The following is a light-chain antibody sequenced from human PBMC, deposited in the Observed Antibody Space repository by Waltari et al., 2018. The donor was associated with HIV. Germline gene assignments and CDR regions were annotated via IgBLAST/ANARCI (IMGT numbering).Light chain of an antibody. J-gene: IGKJ4*01. V-gene: IGKV3-20*01. CDR1: QSVSSSF. Sequence: EIVLTQSPGTLSLSPGERASLSCRASQSVSSSFLAWYQQKPGQTPRLLVYGASSRANGIPDRFSGRGSGKDYTLTISRLETEDFEANYGQQCSSSPLTFGGGTKGEIK. CDR2: GAS. CDR3: QQCSSSPLT.